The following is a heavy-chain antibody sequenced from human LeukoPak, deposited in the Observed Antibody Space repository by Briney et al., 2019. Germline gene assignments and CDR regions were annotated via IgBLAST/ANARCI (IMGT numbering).Heavy chain of an antibody. V-gene: IGHV1-8*01. J-gene: IGHJ5*02. D-gene: IGHD3-16*01. CDR2: MNPNSGNT. CDR3: ARRRGLRRAPFDP. CDR1: GYTFTSYD. Sequence: GASVKVSCKASGYTFTSYDINWVRQATGQGLEWMGWMNPNSGNTGYAQKFQGRVTMTRNTSISTAYMELSSLRPEDTAVYYCARRRGLRRAPFDPWGQGTLVTVSS.